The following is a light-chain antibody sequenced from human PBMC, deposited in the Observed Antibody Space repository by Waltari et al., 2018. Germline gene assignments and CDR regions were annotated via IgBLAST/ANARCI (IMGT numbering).Light chain of an antibody. Sequence: EIVLTQSPGTLSLSLGERATVSCRASQSVSRALAWYQQKPGQAPRLLIYGASTRATGIPDRFSGSGSETDFSLSISRLEADDFAVYYCQHYLRLPVTFGQGTTVEI. CDR1: QSVSRA. V-gene: IGKV3-20*01. J-gene: IGKJ1*01. CDR3: QHYLRLPVT. CDR2: GAS.